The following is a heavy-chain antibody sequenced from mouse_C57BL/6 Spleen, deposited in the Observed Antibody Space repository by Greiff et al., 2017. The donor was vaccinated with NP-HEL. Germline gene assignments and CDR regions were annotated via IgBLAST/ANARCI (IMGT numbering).Heavy chain of an antibody. D-gene: IGHD1-1*01. CDR3: ARTNCITAGVDPLYFDY. V-gene: IGHV1-9*01. J-gene: IGHJ2*01. Sequence: QVQLQQSGAELMKPGASVKLSCKATGYTFTGYWIEWVKQRPGHGLEWIGEILPGSGSTNYNEKFKGKATFTADTSSNTAYMQISSLTTEDSAIYDCARTNCITAGVDPLYFDYWGQGTTLTVSS. CDR1: GYTFTGYW. CDR2: ILPGSGST.